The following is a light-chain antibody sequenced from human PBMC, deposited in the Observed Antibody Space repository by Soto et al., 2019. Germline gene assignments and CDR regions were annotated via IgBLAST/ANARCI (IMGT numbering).Light chain of an antibody. CDR1: QSITKY. J-gene: IGKJ2*01. CDR3: QQSFTSPTT. Sequence: DLHMTQSPSSLSASVGDRVTITCRASQSITKYLNWYQQRPGRAPKLLLSTTSTLLSGVPSRFTGSGSGTHFTLTISSLQPEDFATYYCQQSFTSPTTFGQGTKLEIK. V-gene: IGKV1-39*01. CDR2: TTS.